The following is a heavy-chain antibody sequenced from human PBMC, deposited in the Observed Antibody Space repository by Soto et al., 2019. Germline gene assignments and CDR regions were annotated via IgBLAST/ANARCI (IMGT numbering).Heavy chain of an antibody. CDR1: GGSISSGDYY. CDR3: ASGGSSIAVRPFAY. J-gene: IGHJ4*02. CDR2: IYYSGST. Sequence: QVQLQESGPGLVKPSQTLSLTCTVSGGSISSGDYYWSWIRQPPGKGLEWIGYIYYSGSTYYNPSLYARVTLTVHTSKTLFSLKLSSVPAADTAVYYDASGGSSIAVRPFAYWREGTLVTVSS. D-gene: IGHD6-6*01. V-gene: IGHV4-30-4*01.